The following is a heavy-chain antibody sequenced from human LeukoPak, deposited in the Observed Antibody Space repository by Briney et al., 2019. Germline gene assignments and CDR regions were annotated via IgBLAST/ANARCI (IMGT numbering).Heavy chain of an antibody. V-gene: IGHV4-30-2*01. J-gene: IGHJ3*02. CDR3: ARGDEFAGGAFDI. D-gene: IGHD3-10*01. CDR1: GGSISSGGYY. CDR2: IYHSGST. Sequence: SETLSLTCTVSGGSISSGGYYWSWIRQPPGKGLEWIGYIYHSGSTYYNPSLKSRVTISVDRSKNQFSLKLSSVTAADTAVYYCARGDEFAGGAFDIWGQGTMVTVSS.